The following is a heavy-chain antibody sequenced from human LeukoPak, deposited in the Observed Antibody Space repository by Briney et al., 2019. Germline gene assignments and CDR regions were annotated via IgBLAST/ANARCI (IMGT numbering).Heavy chain of an antibody. CDR2: IYYSGST. CDR3: ASLQWLRDSDPRRGDY. J-gene: IGHJ4*02. CDR1: GGSISSSSYY. Sequence: SETLSLTCTVSGGSISSSSYYWGWIRQPPGKGLEWIGSIYYSGSTYYNPSLKSRVTISVDTSKNQFSLRLSSVTAADTAVYYCASLQWLRDSDPRRGDYWGQGTLVTVSS. V-gene: IGHV4-39*07. D-gene: IGHD6-19*01.